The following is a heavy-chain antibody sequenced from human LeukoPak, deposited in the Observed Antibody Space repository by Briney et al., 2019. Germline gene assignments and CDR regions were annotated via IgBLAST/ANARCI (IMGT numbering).Heavy chain of an antibody. J-gene: IGHJ4*02. D-gene: IGHD5-18*01. CDR3: ARVGYSYAIDY. Sequence: PGRSLRLSCAASGFTFSSYGMHWVRQAPGKGLEWVAVIWYDGSNKYYADSVKGRFTISRDNSKNTLYLQMNSLRVEDTAVYYCARVGYSYAIDYWGQGTLVTVSS. CDR2: IWYDGSNK. V-gene: IGHV3-33*01. CDR1: GFTFSSYG.